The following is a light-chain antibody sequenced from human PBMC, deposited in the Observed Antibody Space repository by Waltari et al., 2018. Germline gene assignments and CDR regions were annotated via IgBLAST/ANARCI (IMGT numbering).Light chain of an antibody. J-gene: IGKJ1*01. CDR1: QSISSN. CDR2: GAS. V-gene: IGKV3-15*01. CDR3: QQYNNWPLL. Sequence: EIVMTQSPATLSVSPGARATLSCRASQSISSNLAWYQQKPGQAPRLLFYGASISATGIPARFSGSGSGTEFTLTINSMQSEDFAVYYCQQYNNWPLLFGQGTKVEIK.